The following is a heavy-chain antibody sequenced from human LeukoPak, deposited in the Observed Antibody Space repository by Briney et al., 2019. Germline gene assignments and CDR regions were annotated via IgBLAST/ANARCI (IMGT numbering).Heavy chain of an antibody. D-gene: IGHD2-21*01. CDR1: VGSISSSSSY. V-gene: IGHV4-39*01. CDR3: ARHSPLDWVYYYYMDV. Sequence: SETPSLTCTVSVGSISSSSSYSGWIRQPPGNGLGWLGCIYYSGSTYYNPYLKTRVTISVDTSKNQFSLKLSSVTAADTAVYYCARHSPLDWVYYYYMDVWGKGTTVTVSS. J-gene: IGHJ6*03. CDR2: IYYSGST.